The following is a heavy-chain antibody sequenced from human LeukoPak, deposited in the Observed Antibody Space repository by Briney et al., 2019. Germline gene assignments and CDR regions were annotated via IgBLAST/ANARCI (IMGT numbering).Heavy chain of an antibody. V-gene: IGHV3-7*01. CDR2: IKEDGSEK. CDR1: GFSFSSYW. Sequence: GGSLRLSCAASGFSFSSYWMSWVRQAPGTGLEWVANIKEDGSEKYSVGSVKGRFTISRDNTKNSLFLEVNSLRAEDTAVYYCATGWSHHTYWGQGTLVTVSS. CDR3: ATGWSHHTY. J-gene: IGHJ4*02. D-gene: IGHD3-3*01.